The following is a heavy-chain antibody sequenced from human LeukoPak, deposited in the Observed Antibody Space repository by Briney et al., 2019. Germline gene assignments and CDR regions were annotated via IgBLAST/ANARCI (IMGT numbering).Heavy chain of an antibody. J-gene: IGHJ5*02. CDR2: IDPSDSYT. CDR3: ARSPFCSSTRCYNSWFDP. Sequence: GESLRISCKGSGYSFTSYWISWVRQMPGKGLEWMGRIDPSDSYTNYSPSFQGHVTISADKSISTAYLQWSSLKASETAMYYCARSPFCSSTRCYNSWFDPWGQGTLVTVSS. V-gene: IGHV5-10-1*01. D-gene: IGHD2-2*02. CDR1: GYSFTSYW.